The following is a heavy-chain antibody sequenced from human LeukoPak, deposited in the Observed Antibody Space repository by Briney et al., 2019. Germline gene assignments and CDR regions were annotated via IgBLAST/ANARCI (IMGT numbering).Heavy chain of an antibody. V-gene: IGHV3-30*04. CDR2: ISYEESNK. D-gene: IGHD1/OR15-1a*01. CDR3: ARDNNGDY. CDR1: GFTFSNYA. J-gene: IGHJ4*02. Sequence: GGSLRLSCAASGFTFSNYAMHWVRQAPGKGLERVAVISYEESNKYYADSVKGRSTISRDNSKTTLYLQMNSVRVEDTALYYCARDNNGDYWGQGTLLTVSS.